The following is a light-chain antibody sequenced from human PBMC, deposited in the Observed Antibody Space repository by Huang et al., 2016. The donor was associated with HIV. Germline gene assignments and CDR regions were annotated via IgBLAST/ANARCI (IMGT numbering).Light chain of an antibody. CDR3: QQYNDWPPLYT. CDR2: GAS. CDR1: QSVSSN. J-gene: IGKJ2*01. V-gene: IGKV3-15*01. Sequence: EIVMTQSPATLSVSPGERATLSCRASQSVSSNLAWYQQKPGQAPRLLIFGASTRATGIPARFRGSGSGTGFTLTISSLQSEDSAVYYCQQYNDWPPLYTFGQGTKLEIQ.